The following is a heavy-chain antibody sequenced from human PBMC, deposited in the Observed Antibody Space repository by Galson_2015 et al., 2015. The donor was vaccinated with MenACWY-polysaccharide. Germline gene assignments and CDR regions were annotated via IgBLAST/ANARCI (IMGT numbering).Heavy chain of an antibody. CDR1: GFTLSSYS. CDR3: ARDVGFL. D-gene: IGHD2-15*01. J-gene: IGHJ4*02. CDR2: IGSSSNYI. V-gene: IGHV3-21*01. Sequence: SLRLSCAASGFTLSSYSMNWVRQAPGKGLEWVSSIGSSSNYIYYADSVKGRFTISRDNAKNSLYLQMISLRAEDTAVYYCARDVGFLWGQGTLVTVSS.